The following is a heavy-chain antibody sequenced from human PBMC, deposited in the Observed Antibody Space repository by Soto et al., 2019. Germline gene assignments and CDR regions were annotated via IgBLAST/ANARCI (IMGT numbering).Heavy chain of an antibody. CDR1: GFTFSSYA. D-gene: IGHD5-18*01. CDR3: ARAMDTAMASKDNWFDP. V-gene: IGHV3-30-3*01. CDR2: ISYDGINK. Sequence: PGGSLRLSCATSGFTFSSYALHWVRQAPGKGLEWVAVISYDGINKYYADSVKGRFTVSRDNSKNTLYLQVNSLRAEDTAVYYCARAMDTAMASKDNWFDPWGQGTLVTVSS. J-gene: IGHJ5*02.